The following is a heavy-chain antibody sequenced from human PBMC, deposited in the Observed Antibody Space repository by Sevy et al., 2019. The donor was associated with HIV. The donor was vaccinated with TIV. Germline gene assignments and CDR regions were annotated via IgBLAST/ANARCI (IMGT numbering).Heavy chain of an antibody. Sequence: GGSLRLSCAGSGFTFSNYWMSWVRQAPGKGLEWVANIKRDGSEKYYVASVKGRFTISRANAKTSLYLQMNSLRVEDTAVYYCARDCSSASCLWGMDVWGQGTMVTVSS. D-gene: IGHD2-2*01. V-gene: IGHV3-7*03. CDR3: ARDCSSASCLWGMDV. CDR1: GFTFSNYW. J-gene: IGHJ6*02. CDR2: IKRDGSEK.